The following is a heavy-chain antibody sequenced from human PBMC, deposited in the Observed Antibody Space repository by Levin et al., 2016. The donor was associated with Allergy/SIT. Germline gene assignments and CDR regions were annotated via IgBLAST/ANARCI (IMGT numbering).Heavy chain of an antibody. D-gene: IGHD6-19*01. CDR2: ISSSGSTI. Sequence: GGSLRLSCAASGFTFSDYYMSWIRQAPGKGLEWVSYISSSGSTIYYADSVKGRFTISRDNAKNSLYLQMNSLRAEDTAVYYCARESKDSSGWYCYFDYWGQGTLVTVSS. CDR3: ARESKDSSGWYCYFDY. CDR1: GFTFSDYY. J-gene: IGHJ4*02. V-gene: IGHV3-11*01.